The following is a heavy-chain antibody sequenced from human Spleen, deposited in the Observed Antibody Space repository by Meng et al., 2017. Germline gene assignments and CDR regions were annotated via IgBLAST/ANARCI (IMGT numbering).Heavy chain of an antibody. CDR3: ARGEYSSSWYNAFDI. CDR2: ISSSGSTI. V-gene: IGHV3-11*01. Sequence: GESLKISCAASGFTFSDYYMSWIRQAPGKGLEWVSYISSSGSTIYYADSVKGRFTISRDNAKNSLYLQMNSLRAEDTAVYYCARGEYSSSWYNAFDIWGQGTMVTVSS. CDR1: GFTFSDYY. D-gene: IGHD6-13*01. J-gene: IGHJ3*02.